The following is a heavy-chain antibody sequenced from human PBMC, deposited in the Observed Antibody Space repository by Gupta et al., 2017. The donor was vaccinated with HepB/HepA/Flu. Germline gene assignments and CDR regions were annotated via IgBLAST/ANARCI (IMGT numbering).Heavy chain of an antibody. CDR3: ARHAPITMIVGVIPLDAFDI. Sequence: QLQLQESGPGLVKPSETLSLTCTVSGGSIRSSSYYWGWIRQPPGKGLEWIGSIYYSGSTYYNPSLKSRVTISVDTSKNQFSLKLSSVTAADTAVYYCARHAPITMIVGVIPLDAFDIWGQGTMVTVSS. V-gene: IGHV4-39*01. J-gene: IGHJ3*02. CDR2: IYYSGST. CDR1: GGSIRSSSYY. D-gene: IGHD3-22*01.